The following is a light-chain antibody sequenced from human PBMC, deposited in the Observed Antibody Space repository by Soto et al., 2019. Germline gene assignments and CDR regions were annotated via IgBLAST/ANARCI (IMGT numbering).Light chain of an antibody. CDR1: TSDVGAYNL. V-gene: IGLV2-23*02. J-gene: IGLJ1*01. Sequence: SALTQPASVSGSPGQSITISCTGTTSDVGAYNLVSWYQRLPGKAPKLLIFEVTKRPSGASSRFSGSKSGNTASLTIFGLRAEDEADYFCCSYAGANTYVFGTGTKVTVL. CDR2: EVT. CDR3: CSYAGANTYV.